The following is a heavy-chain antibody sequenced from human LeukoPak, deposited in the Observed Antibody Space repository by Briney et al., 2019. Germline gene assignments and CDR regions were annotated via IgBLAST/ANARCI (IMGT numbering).Heavy chain of an antibody. CDR1: GGSFSGYY. Sequence: SETLSLTCAVYGGSFSGYYWSWIRQPPGEGLEWIGEINHSGSTNYNPSLKSRVTISVDTSKNQFSLKLSSVTAADTAVYYCARLSRITMVRGLKGGFDYWGQGTLVTVSS. CDR2: INHSGST. CDR3: ARLSRITMVRGLKGGFDY. J-gene: IGHJ4*02. V-gene: IGHV4-34*01. D-gene: IGHD3-10*01.